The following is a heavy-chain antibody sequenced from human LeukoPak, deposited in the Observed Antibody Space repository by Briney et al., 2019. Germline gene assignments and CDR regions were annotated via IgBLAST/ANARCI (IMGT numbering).Heavy chain of an antibody. CDR1: GGSLSSYY. CDR3: SASSGYYYYAFDF. V-gene: IGHV4-4*07. Sequence: SETLSLTCTVSGGSLSSYYWSWIRQPAGKGLEWIGRINTSGGTSYNPSLKSRVTMSVDTSKNQFSLKLSSVTAADTAVYYSSASSGYYYYAFDFWGQGTMVTVSS. CDR2: INTSGGT. D-gene: IGHD3-22*01. J-gene: IGHJ3*01.